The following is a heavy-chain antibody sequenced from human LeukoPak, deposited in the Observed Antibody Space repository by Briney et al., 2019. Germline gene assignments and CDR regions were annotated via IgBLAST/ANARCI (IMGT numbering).Heavy chain of an antibody. Sequence: SETLSLTCAVYGGSFSGYYWSWIRQPPGKGLEWIGEINYSGSTNYNPSLKSRVTISVDTSKNQFSLKLSSVTAADTAVYYCARFTTGYYILDYWGQGTLVTVSS. V-gene: IGHV4-34*01. CDR3: ARFTTGYYILDY. J-gene: IGHJ4*02. CDR1: GGSFSGYY. D-gene: IGHD3-9*01. CDR2: INYSGST.